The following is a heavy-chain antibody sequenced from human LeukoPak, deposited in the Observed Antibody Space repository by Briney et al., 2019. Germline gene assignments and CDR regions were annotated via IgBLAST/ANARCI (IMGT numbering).Heavy chain of an antibody. D-gene: IGHD3-22*01. V-gene: IGHV3-11*04. J-gene: IGHJ4*02. CDR2: ISSSGSTI. CDR1: GFTFSDYY. Sequence: GGSLRLSCAASGFTFSDYYMSWIRQAPGKGLEWVSYISSSGSTIYYADSVKGRFTISRDNAKNLLYLQMNSLRAEDTAVYYCARDSPPDYYDSSGYYYGVLASDYWGQGTLVTVSS. CDR3: ARDSPPDYYDSSGYYYGVLASDY.